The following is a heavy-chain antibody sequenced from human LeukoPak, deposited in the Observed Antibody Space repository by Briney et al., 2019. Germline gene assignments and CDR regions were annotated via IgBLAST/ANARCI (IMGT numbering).Heavy chain of an antibody. CDR1: GGSISSGDYY. CDR3: ARVRGGYCSGGSCPKHWFDP. V-gene: IGHV4-30-4*01. J-gene: IGHJ5*02. D-gene: IGHD2-15*01. Sequence: SETLSLTCTVSGGSISSGDYYGRWIRQPPGKGLEWIEYIYYSGSTYYNPSLKSRVTISVDTSKNQFSLKLSSVTAADTAVYYCARVRGGYCSGGSCPKHWFDPWRQGTLVTVSS. CDR2: IYYSGST.